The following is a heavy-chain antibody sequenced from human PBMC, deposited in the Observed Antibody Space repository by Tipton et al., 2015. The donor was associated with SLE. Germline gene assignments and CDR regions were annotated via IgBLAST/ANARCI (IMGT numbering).Heavy chain of an antibody. V-gene: IGHV4-39*07. CDR3: ARGHAVSDPQGDGFDV. Sequence: GLVKPSDTLSLTCTVSGGSIGSSRYYWGWIRQPPGKGLEWIGTTHYSGSTFRTPSLKSRVTISVDTSKNQFSLKLSSVTAADTAVYYCARGHAVSDPQGDGFDVWGQGTMVTVSS. J-gene: IGHJ3*01. CDR1: GGSIGSSRYY. D-gene: IGHD6-19*01. CDR2: THYSGST.